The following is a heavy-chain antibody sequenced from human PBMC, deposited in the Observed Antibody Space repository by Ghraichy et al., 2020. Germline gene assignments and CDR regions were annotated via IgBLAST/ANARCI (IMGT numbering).Heavy chain of an antibody. Sequence: DSVKGRFTISRDNSKNTLYLQMNSLRAEDTAIYYCAKDPYSRGGHWFDPWGQGTLVTVSS. V-gene: IGHV3-23*01. CDR3: AKDPYSRGGHWFDP. J-gene: IGHJ5*02. D-gene: IGHD3-22*01.